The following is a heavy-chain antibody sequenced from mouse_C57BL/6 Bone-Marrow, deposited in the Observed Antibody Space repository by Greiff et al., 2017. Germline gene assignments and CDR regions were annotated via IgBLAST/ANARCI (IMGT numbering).Heavy chain of an antibody. CDR2: IDPENGDT. CDR1: GFNIKDDY. CDR3: PTDGYYGYYYARNY. J-gene: IGHJ4*01. Sequence: VHVKQSGAELVRPGASVKLSCTASGFNIKDDYMHWVKQRPEQGLEWIGWIDPENGDTEYASKFQGKATITAGTSSNTAYLQLSSLTSEDTAFYYCPTDGYYGYYYARNYWGKETSVTVSS. V-gene: IGHV14-4*01. D-gene: IGHD2-3*01.